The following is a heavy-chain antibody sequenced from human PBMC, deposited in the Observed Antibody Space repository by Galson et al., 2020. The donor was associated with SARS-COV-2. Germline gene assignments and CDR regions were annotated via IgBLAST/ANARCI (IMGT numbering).Heavy chain of an antibody. J-gene: IGHJ6*02. CDR3: ARGGLVYYGSWTKYYYYGMDV. CDR2: ISSSGSTI. D-gene: IGHD3-10*01. CDR1: GFTFSDYY. V-gene: IGHV3-11*01. Sequence: KIGESLTISCAASGFTFSDYYMSWIRQAPGKGLEWVSYISSSGSTIYYADSVKGRFTISRDNAKNSLYLQMNSLRAEDTAVYYCARGGLVYYGSWTKYYYYGMDVWGQGTTVTGSS.